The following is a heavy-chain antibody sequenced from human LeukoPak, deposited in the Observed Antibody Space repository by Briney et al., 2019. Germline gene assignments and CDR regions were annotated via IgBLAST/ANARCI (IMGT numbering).Heavy chain of an antibody. D-gene: IGHD6-19*01. J-gene: IGHJ4*02. CDR1: GFTFGSHA. CDR3: GKTTVGYGSGQKPAWPVDY. CDR2: IFGSGGSP. V-gene: IGHV3-23*01. Sequence: GGSLRLSREASGFTFGSHAMYWVRQAPGKGLEWVAGIFGSGGSPHYADPVKGRFTISRDNSRNTVYLQISSLRAEDTAVYYCGKTTVGYGSGQKPAWPVDYWGQGTLVTVSS.